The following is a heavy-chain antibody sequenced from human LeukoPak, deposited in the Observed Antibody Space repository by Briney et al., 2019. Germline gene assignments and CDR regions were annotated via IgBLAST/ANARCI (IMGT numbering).Heavy chain of an antibody. CDR3: ARGLGIAAEVDAFDI. J-gene: IGHJ3*02. CDR1: GGSFSGYY. CDR2: INHSGST. D-gene: IGHD6-13*01. Sequence: PSETLSLTCAVYGGSFSGYYWSWIRQPPGKGLEWVGEINHSGSTNYNPSLKSRITISVEPAKNQFSLKLSSVPAADTAVYYCARGLGIAAEVDAFDIWGQGTMVTVSS. V-gene: IGHV4-34*01.